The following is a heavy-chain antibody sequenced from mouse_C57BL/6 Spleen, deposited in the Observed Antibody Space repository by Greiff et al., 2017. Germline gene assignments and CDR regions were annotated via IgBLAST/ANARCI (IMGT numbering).Heavy chain of an antibody. CDR2: IHPNSGST. Sequence: QVQLQQPGAELVKPGASVQLSCKASGYTFTSYWMHWVKQRPGQGLEWIGMIHPNSGSTNYNEKFKSKATLTVDKSSSTAYMQLSRLTSEDSAVYYCASGGYPYAMDYWGQGTSVTVSS. D-gene: IGHD1-1*02. CDR3: ASGGYPYAMDY. V-gene: IGHV1-64*01. CDR1: GYTFTSYW. J-gene: IGHJ4*01.